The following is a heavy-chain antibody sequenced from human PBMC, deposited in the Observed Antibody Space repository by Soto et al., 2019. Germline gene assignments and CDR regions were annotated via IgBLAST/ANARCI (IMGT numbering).Heavy chain of an antibody. D-gene: IGHD1-1*01. CDR3: ARGKSEEHYYYYMDV. J-gene: IGHJ6*03. Sequence: GASVKVSCKASGYTFTSYDINWVRQATGQGLEWVGWMNPNSGNTGYAQKFQGRVTMTRNTSISTAYMELSSLRSEDTAVYYCARGKSEEHYYYYMDVWGKGTTVTVSS. CDR2: MNPNSGNT. CDR1: GYTFTSYD. V-gene: IGHV1-8*01.